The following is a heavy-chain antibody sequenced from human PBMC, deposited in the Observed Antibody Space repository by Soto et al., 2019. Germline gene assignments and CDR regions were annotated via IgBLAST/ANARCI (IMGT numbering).Heavy chain of an antibody. D-gene: IGHD3-16*01. CDR1: GFSLNNGGVG. CDR2: IYWDDDR. CDR3: AHIEITYGGVVRDDAFDV. Sequence: SAAALVNPTQTLRLTCTFSGFSLNNGGVGVGWIRQPPGKALEWLALIYWDDDRRYHPSLKSRLTLTKDTSRHQVVLTMTNMDPVDTATYYCAHIEITYGGVVRDDAFDVWGPGTMVTVS. J-gene: IGHJ3*01. V-gene: IGHV2-5*02.